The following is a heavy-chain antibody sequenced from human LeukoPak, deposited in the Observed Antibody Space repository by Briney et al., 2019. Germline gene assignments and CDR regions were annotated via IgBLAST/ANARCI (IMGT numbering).Heavy chain of an antibody. CDR2: IYPGDSHT. J-gene: IGHJ4*02. D-gene: IGHD2-15*01. CDR1: GYSFTSYW. V-gene: IGHV5-51*01. Sequence: GESLKISCKGSGYSFTSYWIAWVRQMPGKGPEGMGIIYPGDSHTKYRPSFEGQVTISADKSISTAYLQWSGLKASDTAIYYCARRTDWGYYFDYWGEGTLVTVSS. CDR3: ARRTDWGYYFDY.